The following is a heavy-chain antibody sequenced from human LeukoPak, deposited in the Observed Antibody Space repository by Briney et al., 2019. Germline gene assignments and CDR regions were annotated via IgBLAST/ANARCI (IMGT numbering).Heavy chain of an antibody. CDR1: GFTFRSYA. CDR2: ISGSGGST. CDR3: AKDLKAIVVSIAIRGCFDY. V-gene: IGHV3-23*01. Sequence: GGSLRLSCAASGFTFRSYAMSWVRQAPGKGLEWVSGISGSGGSTYYGDSVKGRFIISRDNSKNMVYLQMNSLRADDTAVYYCAKDLKAIVVSIAIRGCFDYWGQGTLVTVSS. J-gene: IGHJ4*02. D-gene: IGHD2-2*02.